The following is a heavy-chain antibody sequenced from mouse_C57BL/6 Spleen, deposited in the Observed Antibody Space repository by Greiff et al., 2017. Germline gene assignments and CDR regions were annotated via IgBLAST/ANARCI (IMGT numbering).Heavy chain of an antibody. CDR1: GYTFTSYW. CDR3: ARNDGYYVGYFDV. CDR2: IHPNSGST. Sequence: QVQLQQPGAELVKPGASVKLSCKASGYTFTSYWMHWVKQRPGQGLEWIGMIHPNSGSTNYNEKFKSKATLTVDKSSSTAYMQLSSLTSEDSAVYYCARNDGYYVGYFDVWGTWTTVTVSS. V-gene: IGHV1-64*01. D-gene: IGHD2-3*01. J-gene: IGHJ1*03.